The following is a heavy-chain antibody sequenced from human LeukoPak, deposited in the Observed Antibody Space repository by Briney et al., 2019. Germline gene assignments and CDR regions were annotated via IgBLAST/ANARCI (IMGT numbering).Heavy chain of an antibody. CDR2: INEDGSNK. CDR3: VIVAVPGYFDYFDF. CDR1: GFSFSNHY. J-gene: IGHJ4*02. V-gene: IGHV3-7*01. D-gene: IGHD6-19*01. Sequence: GGSLRLSCTASGFSFSNHYMRWIRQAPGKGLEWVANINEDGSNKWHLGSVKGRFTVSRDNARNSLYLQMNSLRVEDTAVYTRVIVAVPGYFDYFDFWGQGVLVTVSS.